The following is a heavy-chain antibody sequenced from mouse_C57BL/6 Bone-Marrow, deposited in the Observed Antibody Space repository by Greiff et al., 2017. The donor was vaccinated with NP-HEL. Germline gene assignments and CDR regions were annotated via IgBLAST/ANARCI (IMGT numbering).Heavy chain of an antibody. CDR3: ASYGSIDY. Sequence: QVQLQQPGAELVRPGSSVKLSCRASGYTFTSYWMDWVKQRPGKGLEWIGNIYPSDSETHYNQKFKDKATLTVDKSSSTAYMQLSSLTSEDSAVYYFASYGSIDYWGQGTTLTVSS. V-gene: IGHV1-61*01. CDR1: GYTFTSYW. CDR2: IYPSDSET. J-gene: IGHJ2*01. D-gene: IGHD1-1*01.